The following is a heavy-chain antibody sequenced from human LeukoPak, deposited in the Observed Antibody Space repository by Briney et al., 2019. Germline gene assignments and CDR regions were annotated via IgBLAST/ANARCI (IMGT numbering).Heavy chain of an antibody. CDR1: GYSFTSYW. V-gene: IGHV5-51*01. D-gene: IGHD7-27*01. J-gene: IGHJ4*02. Sequence: GESLKISCKGSGYSFTSYWIGWVRQMPGKGLEWMGIIYPGDSDTRYSPSFQGQVTISADKSISTAYLQWSSLKASDTAMYYCARPVDWGSRGYYFDYWGQGTLVTVSS. CDR2: IYPGDSDT. CDR3: ARPVDWGSRGYYFDY.